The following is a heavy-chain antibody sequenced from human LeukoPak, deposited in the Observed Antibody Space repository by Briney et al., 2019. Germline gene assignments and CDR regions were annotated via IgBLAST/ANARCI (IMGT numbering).Heavy chain of an antibody. J-gene: IGHJ4*02. D-gene: IGHD3-22*01. Sequence: GGSLRLSCAASGFTFSSYWMSWVRQDPGKGLECVANIKQDGSEKYYVDSVKGRFTISRDNAKNSLYLQMNSLRAEDTAVYYCASDRDYYDSSGYLFDYWGQGTLVTVSS. V-gene: IGHV3-7*01. CDR2: IKQDGSEK. CDR1: GFTFSSYW. CDR3: ASDRDYYDSSGYLFDY.